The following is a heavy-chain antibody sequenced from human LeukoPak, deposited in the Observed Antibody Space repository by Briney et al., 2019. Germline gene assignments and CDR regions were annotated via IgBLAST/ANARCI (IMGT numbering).Heavy chain of an antibody. Sequence: GGSLRLSCAAPGFTFTSYWMTRVRQAPGKGLEWVANIKQDGSEKYYVDSLKGRFTISRDNAKNSLYLQINSLRAEDTAVYYCARVFYGGFDYWGQGTLVTVSS. V-gene: IGHV3-7*01. CDR3: ARVFYGGFDY. J-gene: IGHJ4*02. CDR1: GFTFTSYW. D-gene: IGHD2/OR15-2a*01. CDR2: IKQDGSEK.